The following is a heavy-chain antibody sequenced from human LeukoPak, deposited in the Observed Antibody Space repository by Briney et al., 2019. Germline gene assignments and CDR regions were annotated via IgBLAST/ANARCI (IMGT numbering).Heavy chain of an antibody. CDR2: INTSGGST. J-gene: IGHJ4*02. Sequence: GASVKVSCKASGYTFTSYYMHWVRQAPGQGLAWMGIINTSGGSTSYAQKFQGKVTMTRDTATSTVYMELSSLRSEDTAVYYCARYLVGATTGGFDYWGQGTLVTVSS. CDR1: GYTFTSYY. D-gene: IGHD1-26*01. CDR3: ARYLVGATTGGFDY. V-gene: IGHV1-46*01.